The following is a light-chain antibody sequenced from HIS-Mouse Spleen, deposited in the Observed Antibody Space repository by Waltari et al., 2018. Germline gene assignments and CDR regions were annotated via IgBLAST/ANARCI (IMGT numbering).Light chain of an antibody. CDR1: ALPNKY. J-gene: IGLJ2*01. CDR2: KDS. V-gene: IGLV3-10*01. Sequence: SYELTQPPSVSVSLGQMARITCSGEALPNKYAYWYQQKPGQFPVLVIYKDSERPSGIPERFSGSSSGTMATLTISGAQVEDEADYYCYSTDSSGNHRVFGGGTKLTVL. CDR3: YSTDSSGNHRV.